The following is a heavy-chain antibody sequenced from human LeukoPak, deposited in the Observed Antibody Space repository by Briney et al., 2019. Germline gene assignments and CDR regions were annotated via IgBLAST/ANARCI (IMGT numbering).Heavy chain of an antibody. CDR2: IYPGDSDT. V-gene: IGHV5-51*01. CDR1: GYSFTSYW. J-gene: IGHJ5*01. Sequence: GESLKISCKGSGYSFTSYWIGWVRQMPGKGLEWMGIIYPGDSDTRYSPSFQGQVTISADKSISTAYLQWSSLKASDTAVYYCAKLSLRNIMVRGNWFDSWGQGTLVTVSS. D-gene: IGHD3-10*01. CDR3: AKLSLRNIMVRGNWFDS.